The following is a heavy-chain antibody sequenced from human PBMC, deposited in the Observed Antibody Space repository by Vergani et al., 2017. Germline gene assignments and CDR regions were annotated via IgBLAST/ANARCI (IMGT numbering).Heavy chain of an antibody. CDR3: VRTVALWFGETKDGGWFDP. D-gene: IGHD3-10*01. Sequence: QVQLLESGPGLLKPSETLSLTCSGPGYSITSGYYWGWIRQPPGRGLEWIGSIYHTGSAYYNPSLKSRVTVSVDTSMNQVSLKLNSVTASDTAVYYCVRTVALWFGETKDGGWFDPWGQGTLVTVTS. CDR1: GYSITSGYY. J-gene: IGHJ5*02. V-gene: IGHV4-38-2*01. CDR2: IYHTGSA.